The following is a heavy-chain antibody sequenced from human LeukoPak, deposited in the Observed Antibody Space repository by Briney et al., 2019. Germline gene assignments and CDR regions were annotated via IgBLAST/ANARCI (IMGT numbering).Heavy chain of an antibody. CDR3: ARDTYCSSTSCFPYYMDV. D-gene: IGHD2-2*01. V-gene: IGHV1-18*01. Sequence: ASVKVSCKASGYTFTSYGISWVRQAPGQGLEWMGWISAYYGNTNYAQNLQDRVTMTTDTSTSIAYMELRSLRSDDTAVYYCARDTYCSSTSCFPYYMDVWGTGTTVTVSS. J-gene: IGHJ6*03. CDR1: GYTFTSYG. CDR2: ISAYYGNT.